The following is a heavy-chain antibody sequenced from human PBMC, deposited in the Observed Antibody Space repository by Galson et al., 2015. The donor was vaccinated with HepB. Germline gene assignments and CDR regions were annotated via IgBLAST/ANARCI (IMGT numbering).Heavy chain of an antibody. Sequence: SLRLSCAASGFTFSSYAMSWVRQAPGKGLEWVSAICGNGGSTYYADSVKGRFTISRDNSKNTLYLQMNSLRAEDTAVYYCAKSWVLTPKYYDFWCGFDYWGQGTLVTVSS. CDR3: AKSWVLTPKYYDFWCGFDY. D-gene: IGHD3-3*01. CDR2: ICGNGGST. V-gene: IGHV3-23*01. J-gene: IGHJ4*02. CDR1: GFTFSSYA.